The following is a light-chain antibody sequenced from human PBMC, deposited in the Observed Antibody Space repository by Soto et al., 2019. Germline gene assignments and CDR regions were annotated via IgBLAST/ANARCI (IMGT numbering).Light chain of an antibody. CDR2: DAS. Sequence: EIVLTQSPATLSLSPGERATLSCRASQSVSSYLAWYQQKPGQAPRLLIHDASNRATGISARFSGSRSGTDFTLTISSREPEDFAVYDFQQRSNWPPALTFVGGTKVET. CDR3: QQRSNWPPALT. V-gene: IGKV3-11*01. CDR1: QSVSSY. J-gene: IGKJ4*01.